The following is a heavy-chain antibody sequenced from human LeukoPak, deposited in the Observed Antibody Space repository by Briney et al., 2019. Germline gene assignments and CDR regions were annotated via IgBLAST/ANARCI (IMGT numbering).Heavy chain of an antibody. CDR3: VRGTPTPGMDY. V-gene: IGHV7-4-1*02. D-gene: IGHD3-10*01. CDR1: GYRFSAHF. CDR2: IDTTTGNP. Sequence: ASVKVSCKASGYRFSAHFLNWVRQAPGQGLEWMGNIDTTTGNPRYAQDFTGRFVFSLDTSVSTAYLQITSLKADDTAAYYCVRGTPTPGMDYWGQGTQVTVSS. J-gene: IGHJ4*02.